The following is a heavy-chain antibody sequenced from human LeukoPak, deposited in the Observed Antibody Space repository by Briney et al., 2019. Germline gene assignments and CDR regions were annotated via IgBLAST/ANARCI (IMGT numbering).Heavy chain of an antibody. CDR3: LTIVETTIDGFDI. J-gene: IGHJ3*02. Sequence: GGSLRLSCAASGFTFSTYSMNWVRQAPGKGLEWVSYISSSGSTIYYADSVKGRFTVSRDDAKKTLYLQMNSLRAEDTAVYYCLTIVETTIDGFDIWGQGAMVTVSS. V-gene: IGHV3-48*04. CDR1: GFTFSTYS. CDR2: ISSSGSTI. D-gene: IGHD1-26*01.